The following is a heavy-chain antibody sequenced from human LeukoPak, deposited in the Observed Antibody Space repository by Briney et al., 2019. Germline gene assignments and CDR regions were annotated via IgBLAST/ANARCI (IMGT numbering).Heavy chain of an antibody. D-gene: IGHD6-6*01. Sequence: ASVKVSCKASGCTFSSYAISWVRQAPGQGLEWMGGSIPIFGTTNYAQKFQGRVTITADKSTSTAYMELSSLRSEDTAVYYCARQYSSPPYYYYMDVWGKGTTVTVSS. J-gene: IGHJ6*03. CDR1: GCTFSSYA. CDR3: ARQYSSPPYYYYMDV. CDR2: SIPIFGTT. V-gene: IGHV1-69*06.